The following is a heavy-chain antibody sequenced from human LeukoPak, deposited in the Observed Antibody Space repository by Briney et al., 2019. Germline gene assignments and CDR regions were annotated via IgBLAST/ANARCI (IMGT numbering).Heavy chain of an antibody. CDR2: ISAYNGNT. D-gene: IGHD2-2*02. CDR3: ARRYCSSTSCYTSAFDI. J-gene: IGHJ3*02. Sequence: ASVKVSCRASGYTFINYGISWVRQAPGQGLEWMGWISAYNGNTNYAQKLQGRVTMTTDTSTSTAYMELRSLSSDDTAVYYCARRYCSSTSCYTSAFDIWGQGTMVTVSS. CDR1: GYTFINYG. V-gene: IGHV1-18*01.